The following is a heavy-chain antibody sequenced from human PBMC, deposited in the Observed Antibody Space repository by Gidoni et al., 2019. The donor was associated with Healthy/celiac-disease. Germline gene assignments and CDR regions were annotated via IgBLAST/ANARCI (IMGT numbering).Heavy chain of an antibody. CDR3: TTDTMGYYYDSSGYPFDY. J-gene: IGHJ4*02. D-gene: IGHD3-22*01. V-gene: IGHV3-15*01. CDR1: GFPFSNAW. Sequence: EVQLVESGGGMVKPGGSLRLSCAASGFPFSNAWMCWVRQAPGKGLEWVGRIKSKTDGGTTDYAAPVKGRFTISRDDSKNTLYLQMNSLKTEDTAVYYCTTDTMGYYYDSSGYPFDYWGQGTLVTVSS. CDR2: IKSKTDGGTT.